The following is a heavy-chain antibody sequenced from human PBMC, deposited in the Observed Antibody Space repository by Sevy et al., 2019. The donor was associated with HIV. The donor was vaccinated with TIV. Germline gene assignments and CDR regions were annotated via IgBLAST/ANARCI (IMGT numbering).Heavy chain of an antibody. Sequence: SETLSLTCTVSGGSISSYYWSWIRQPAGKGLECIGRISTSGTTNYNPSLTSRVTMSVDTSKNQLSLRLSSVTAADTAVYYCARDSIQTANWFDPWGQGTLVTVSS. D-gene: IGHD2-2*02. CDR1: GGSISSYY. J-gene: IGHJ5*02. CDR3: ARDSIQTANWFDP. CDR2: ISTSGTT. V-gene: IGHV4-4*07.